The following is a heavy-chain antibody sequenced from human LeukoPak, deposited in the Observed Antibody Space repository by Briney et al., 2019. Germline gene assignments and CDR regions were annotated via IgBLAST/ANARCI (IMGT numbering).Heavy chain of an antibody. CDR2: INAGNGNT. CDR3: ARDYYDSSGYYLGGIDY. D-gene: IGHD3-22*01. J-gene: IGHJ4*02. CDR1: GYTFTSYA. Sequence: ASVKVSCTASGYTFTSYAMHWVRQAPGQRLEWMGWINAGNGNTKYSQKFQGRVTITRDTSASTAYIEPSSLRSEDTAVYYCARDYYDSSGYYLGGIDYWGQGTLVTVSS. V-gene: IGHV1-3*01.